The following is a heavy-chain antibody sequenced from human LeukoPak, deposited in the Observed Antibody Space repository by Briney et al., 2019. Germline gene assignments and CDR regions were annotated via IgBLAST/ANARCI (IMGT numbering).Heavy chain of an antibody. CDR1: GFTFGKYW. D-gene: IGHD3-3*01. CDR3: ARDQYDTWSRRGNFDS. V-gene: IGHV3-7*03. Sequence: GGSLRLACVASGFTFGKYWMSWVRQAPGKGLEWVANIKLDGSEKNYVDSVKGRFTISRDNTKNSLYLQMNSLRVEDTAVFYCARDQYDTWSRRGNFDSWGQGTLVIVSS. CDR2: IKLDGSEK. J-gene: IGHJ4*02.